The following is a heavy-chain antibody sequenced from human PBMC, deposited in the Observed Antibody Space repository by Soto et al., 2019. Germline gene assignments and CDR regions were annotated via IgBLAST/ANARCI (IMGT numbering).Heavy chain of an antibody. CDR2: NFPGGDGT. D-gene: IGHD1-1*01. J-gene: IGHJ4*02. Sequence: ASVKVSCKASGYTFTDYYMHWVRQAPGQGLEWMGINFPGGDGTRYAQKFQGRFTISRDNSKNTLYLQMNSLRAEDTAVYYCARDLASAPGTFDYWGQGTLVTVSS. V-gene: IGHV1-46*01. CDR3: ARDLASAPGTFDY. CDR1: GYTFTDYY.